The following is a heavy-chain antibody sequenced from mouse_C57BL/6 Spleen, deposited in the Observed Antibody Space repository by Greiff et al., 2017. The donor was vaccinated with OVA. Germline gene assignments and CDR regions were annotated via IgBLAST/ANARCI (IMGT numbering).Heavy chain of an antibody. V-gene: IGHV2-2*01. D-gene: IGHD2-5*01. CDR2: IWSGGST. J-gene: IGHJ4*01. CDR1: GFSLTSYG. Sequence: QVQLKQSGPGLVQPSQSLSITCTVSGFSLTSYGVHWVRQSPGKGLEWLGVIWSGGSTDYNAAFISSLSISKDNSKSQVFFKMNSLQADDTAIYYCASHIVTTLYYYAMDYWGQGTSVTVSS. CDR3: ASHIVTTLYYYAMDY.